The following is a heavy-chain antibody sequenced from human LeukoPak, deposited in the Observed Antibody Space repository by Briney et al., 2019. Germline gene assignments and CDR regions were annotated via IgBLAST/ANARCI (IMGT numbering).Heavy chain of an antibody. V-gene: IGHV3-30*03. Sequence: TGGSLRLSCAASGFSFSGYGMHWVRQAPGKGLEWVAFISYDGSNKYYADSVKGRFTISRDNSKNTLYLQMNSLRAEDTAVYYCARLAQQLYEGQTHFDYWGQGTLVTVSS. D-gene: IGHD6-13*01. CDR2: ISYDGSNK. CDR1: GFSFSGYG. J-gene: IGHJ4*02. CDR3: ARLAQQLYEGQTHFDY.